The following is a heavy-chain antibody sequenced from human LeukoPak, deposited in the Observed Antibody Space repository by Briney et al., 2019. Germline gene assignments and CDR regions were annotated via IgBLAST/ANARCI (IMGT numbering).Heavy chain of an antibody. CDR3: ARVIRYGSGNYYYFDY. Sequence: PGRSLRLSCAASGFTFSSYGMHWVRQAPGKGLEWVSDISDSGGDTYYADSVRGRFTISRDNFKNTLYLQMNSLRADDTAIYYCARVIRYGSGNYYYFDYWGQGTLVTVSS. J-gene: IGHJ4*02. CDR2: ISDSGGDT. CDR1: GFTFSSYG. V-gene: IGHV3-23*01. D-gene: IGHD3-10*01.